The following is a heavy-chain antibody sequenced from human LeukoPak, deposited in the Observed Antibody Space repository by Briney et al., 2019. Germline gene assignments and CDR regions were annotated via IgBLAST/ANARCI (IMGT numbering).Heavy chain of an antibody. D-gene: IGHD3-22*01. Sequence: ASVKVSCKASGYTFTGQYIHWVRQAPGQGPEWMGWIKPNSGGTNYAQKFQGRVTMTRDTYISTAYMEVSSLRSDDTAVYYCARSYSYDSSGYYGAKWGQGTLVTVSS. CDR1: GYTFTGQY. CDR3: ARSYSYDSSGYYGAK. V-gene: IGHV1-2*02. J-gene: IGHJ4*02. CDR2: IKPNSGGT.